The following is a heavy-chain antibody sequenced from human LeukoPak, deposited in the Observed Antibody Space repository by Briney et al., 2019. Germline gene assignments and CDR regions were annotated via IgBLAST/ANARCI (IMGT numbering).Heavy chain of an antibody. J-gene: IGHJ4*02. CDR1: GFTFSSYS. V-gene: IGHV3-48*01. CDR3: AKMAAFDY. CDR2: ISSSSSTI. D-gene: IGHD2-8*01. Sequence: GGSLRLSCAASGFTFSSYSMNWVRQAPGKGLEWVSYISSSSSTIYYADSVKGRFTISRDNSKNTLYLQMNSLRAEDTAIYYCAKMAAFDYWGQGTLVTVSS.